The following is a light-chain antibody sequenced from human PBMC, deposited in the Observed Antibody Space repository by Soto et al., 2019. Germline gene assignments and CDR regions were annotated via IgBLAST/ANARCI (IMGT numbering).Light chain of an antibody. J-gene: IGLJ1*01. V-gene: IGLV2-14*01. CDR2: EVN. CDR3: SSYTSSSTLLYV. CDR1: SSDIGLYNY. Sequence: QSVLSQPASMSGSPGQSITIPCTGASSDIGLYNYVSWYQHHPGKAPKLLISEVNVRPSGLSDRFSASKAGNTASLTISGLQPEDEAYYYCSSYTSSSTLLYVFGTGTKVTVL.